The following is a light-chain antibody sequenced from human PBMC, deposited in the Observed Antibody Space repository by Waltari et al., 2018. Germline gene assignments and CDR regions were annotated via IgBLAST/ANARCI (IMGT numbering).Light chain of an antibody. CDR3: QSYLRLPAT. Sequence: DIQMTQSPSTLSASVGDRVTITCRASQSISSWLAWYQQKPGKAPKLLIYKASSLESGVPSRFSGSGSGTEFTLTISSLQPDDFAVYYCQSYLRLPATFGQGTKVEIK. CDR1: QSISSW. CDR2: KAS. J-gene: IGKJ1*01. V-gene: IGKV1-5*03.